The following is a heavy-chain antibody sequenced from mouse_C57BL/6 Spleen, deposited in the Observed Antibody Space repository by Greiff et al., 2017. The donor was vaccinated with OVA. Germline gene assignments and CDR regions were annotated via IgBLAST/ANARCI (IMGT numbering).Heavy chain of an antibody. D-gene: IGHD1-1*01. CDR2: ISYDGSN. Sequence: EVKLQESGPGLVKPSQSLSLTCSVTGYSITSGYYWNWIRQFPGNKLEWMGYISYDGSNNYNPSLKNRISITRDTSKNQFFLKLNSVTTEDTATYYCAHYYGSRYDYYFDYWGQGTTLTVSS. V-gene: IGHV3-6*01. CDR3: AHYYGSRYDYYFDY. CDR1: GYSITSGYY. J-gene: IGHJ2*01.